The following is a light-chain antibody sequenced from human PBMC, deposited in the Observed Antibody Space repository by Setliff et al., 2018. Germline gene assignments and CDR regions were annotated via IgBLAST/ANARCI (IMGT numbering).Light chain of an antibody. J-gene: IGLJ1*01. CDR2: DFI. CDR1: NRDVGKCNI. CDR3: CSYAGSSTFV. Sequence: QSALAQPASVSGSPGQSITISCTGTNRDVGKCNILSWYQQHPGKAPKLILYDFITRPSGVSDRFSGSKSANTASLTISGLQAEDEADYYCCSYAGSSTFVFGGGTKVTVL. V-gene: IGLV2-23*02.